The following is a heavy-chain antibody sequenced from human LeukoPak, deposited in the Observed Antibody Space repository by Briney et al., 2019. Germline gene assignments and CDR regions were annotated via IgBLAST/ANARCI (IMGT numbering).Heavy chain of an antibody. Sequence: ASVKVSFKASGYTFTSYDINWVRQATGQGLEWXXXMNPNSGNTGYAQKFQGRVTMTRNTSISTAYMELSSLRSEDTAVYYCARGLTRHDSSGYYGYWGQGTLVTVSS. CDR1: GYTFTSYD. J-gene: IGHJ4*02. CDR2: MNPNSGNT. CDR3: ARGLTRHDSSGYYGY. D-gene: IGHD3-22*01. V-gene: IGHV1-8*01.